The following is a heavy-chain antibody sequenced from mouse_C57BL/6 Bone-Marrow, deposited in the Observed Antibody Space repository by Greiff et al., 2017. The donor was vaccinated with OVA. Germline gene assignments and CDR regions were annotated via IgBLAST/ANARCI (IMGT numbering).Heavy chain of an antibody. Sequence: ESGPGLVKPSQSLSLTCSVTGYSITSGYYWNWIRQFPGNKLEWMCYISYDGSNNYNPSLKNRIPITRDTSKNQFFLKLNSVTTEDTATYYCARAGKDPDYWGQGTTLTVSS. CDR1: GYSITSGYY. D-gene: IGHD4-1*01. V-gene: IGHV3-6*01. J-gene: IGHJ2*01. CDR2: ISYDGSN. CDR3: ARAGKDPDY.